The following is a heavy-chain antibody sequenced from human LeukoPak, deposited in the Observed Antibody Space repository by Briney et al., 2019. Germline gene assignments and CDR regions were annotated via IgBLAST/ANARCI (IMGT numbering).Heavy chain of an antibody. Sequence: GGSLRLSCAASGFTFNTYAMTWGCQGPGKGLELVSSISDSADTTYSEDSVKGRFTISRDNSKNTLYLPMTSLRVDDTALYYCARGTLAGYSLGHWGRRTLVTVS. J-gene: IGHJ4*02. CDR2: ISDSADTT. D-gene: IGHD3-9*01. CDR1: GFTFNTYA. CDR3: ARGTLAGYSLGH. V-gene: IGHV3-23*01.